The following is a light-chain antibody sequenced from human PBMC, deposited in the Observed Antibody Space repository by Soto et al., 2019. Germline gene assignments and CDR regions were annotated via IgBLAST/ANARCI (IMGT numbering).Light chain of an antibody. J-gene: IGKJ4*01. CDR1: QSVSSY. Sequence: EIVLTQSPATLSLSPGERATLSCRASQSVSSYLAWYQQKPGQAPRLLIYDASNRATGIPARFSGSGSGTDFILTISRLAPDDFAVYYCQQRSNWPPLTFGGGTKVEIK. CDR2: DAS. CDR3: QQRSNWPPLT. V-gene: IGKV3-11*01.